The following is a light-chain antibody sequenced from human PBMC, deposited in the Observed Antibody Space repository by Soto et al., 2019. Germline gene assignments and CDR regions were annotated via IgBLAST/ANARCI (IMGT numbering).Light chain of an antibody. Sequence: QSALTQPPSASGSPGQSVTISCTGTSSEVGGYNCVSWYQQHPGKAPKLMIYEVSKRPSGVPDRFSGSKSGNTASLTVSGLQAEDEADYYRSSYAGSNIPVVFGGGTKLTVL. CDR1: SSEVGGYNC. CDR2: EVS. J-gene: IGLJ2*01. V-gene: IGLV2-8*01. CDR3: SSYAGSNIPVV.